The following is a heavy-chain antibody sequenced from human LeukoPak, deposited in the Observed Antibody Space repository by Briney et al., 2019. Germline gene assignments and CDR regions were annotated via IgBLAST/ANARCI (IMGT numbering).Heavy chain of an antibody. J-gene: IGHJ4*02. D-gene: IGHD3-22*01. Sequence: PGGSLRLSCAASGFTFSSYGMNWVRQAPGKGLEWVSAIVGRGTDTYYADSVKGRFTISRDNSKNTLYLQMNSLRAEDTAVYYCAKAKGYDSSGHGSYWGQGTLVTVSS. CDR2: IVGRGTDT. V-gene: IGHV3-23*01. CDR1: GFTFSSYG. CDR3: AKAKGYDSSGHGSY.